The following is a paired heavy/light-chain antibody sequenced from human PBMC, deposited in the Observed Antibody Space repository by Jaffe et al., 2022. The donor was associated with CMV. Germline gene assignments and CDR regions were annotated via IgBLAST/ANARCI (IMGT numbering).Light chain of an antibody. CDR3: CSYAGSSTLWV. Sequence: QSALTQPASVSGSPGQSITISCTGTSSDVGSYNLVSWYQQHPGKAPKLMIYEVSKRPSGVSNRFSGSKSGNTASLTISGLQAEDEADYYCCSYAGSSTLWVFGGGTKLTVL. CDR1: SSDVGSYNL. J-gene: IGLJ3*02. V-gene: IGLV2-23*02. CDR2: EVS.
Heavy chain of an antibody. Sequence: EVQLLESGGGLVQPGGSLRLSCAASGFTFSSYAMSWVRQAPGKGLEWVSAISGSGGSTYYADSVKGRFTISRDNSKNTLYLQMNSLRAEDTAVYYCAKLDPYYDFWSGYYEVPYGMDVWGQGTTVTVSS. CDR3: AKLDPYYDFWSGYYEVPYGMDV. CDR1: GFTFSSYA. D-gene: IGHD3-3*01. V-gene: IGHV3-23*01. CDR2: ISGSGGST. J-gene: IGHJ6*02.